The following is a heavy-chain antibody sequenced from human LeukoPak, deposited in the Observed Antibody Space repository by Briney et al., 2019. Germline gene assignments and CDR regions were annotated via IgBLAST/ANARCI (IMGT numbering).Heavy chain of an antibody. CDR1: GGSVSDFY. J-gene: IGHJ6*03. CDR3: ARRVGWPTTTYYYMDV. Sequence: SETLSLTCSVPGGSVSDFYWSWIRQSPGQGLEYIAYIYSSGSTNYNPSLKSRVTISIDTSRNTFSLKMTSVTAADTAVYYCARRVGWPTTTYYYMDVWSRGTTVTIS. CDR2: IYSSGST. D-gene: IGHD6-19*01. V-gene: IGHV4-59*02.